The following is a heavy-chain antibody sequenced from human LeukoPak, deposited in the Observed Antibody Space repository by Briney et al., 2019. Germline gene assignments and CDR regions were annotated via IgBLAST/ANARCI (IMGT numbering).Heavy chain of an antibody. V-gene: IGHV3-7*01. CDR1: GFTFSSYG. J-gene: IGHJ6*02. Sequence: PGGSLRLSCAASGFTFSSYGMHWVRQAPGRGLEWVASIKEDGSELHYLDSVRGRFTISRDNAKNSVYLEGNSLRGDDTAVYFCARDKTAAGFFLYHYGMDAWGQGTTVSVSS. CDR3: ARDKTAAGFFLYHYGMDA. D-gene: IGHD2-21*02. CDR2: IKEDGSEL.